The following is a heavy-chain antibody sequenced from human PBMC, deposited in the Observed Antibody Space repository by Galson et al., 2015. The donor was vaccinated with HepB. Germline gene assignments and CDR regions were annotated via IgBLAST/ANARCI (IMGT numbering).Heavy chain of an antibody. J-gene: IGHJ6*02. CDR1: GYTFTSFA. Sequence: SVKVSCKASGYTFTSFAMHWVRQAPGQRLEWMGWINAANGFTKYSQKFQGRVTITRDTSASTGYMELSSLRSEDTAVYYCARGGGLWFGESHGMDVWGQGTTVTVSS. CDR2: INAANGFT. D-gene: IGHD3-10*01. CDR3: ARGGGLWFGESHGMDV. V-gene: IGHV1-3*01.